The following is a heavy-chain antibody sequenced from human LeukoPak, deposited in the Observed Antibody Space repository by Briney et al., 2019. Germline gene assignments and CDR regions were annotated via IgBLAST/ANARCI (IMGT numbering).Heavy chain of an antibody. Sequence: GGSLRLSCAASGFPFSSYGTHWVRQAPGKGLEWVSFISYDGANKYYADSVKGRFTISRDNSKNTLYLQMNSLRGDDTGMYFCAKDSSSSNYYYGLDVWGQGTTVTVSS. CDR3: AKDSSSSNYYYGLDV. CDR1: GFPFSSYG. J-gene: IGHJ6*02. CDR2: ISYDGANK. D-gene: IGHD6-13*01. V-gene: IGHV3-30*02.